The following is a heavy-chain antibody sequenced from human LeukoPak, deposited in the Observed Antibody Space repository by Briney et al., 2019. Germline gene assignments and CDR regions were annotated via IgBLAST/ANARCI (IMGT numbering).Heavy chain of an antibody. J-gene: IGHJ4*02. V-gene: IGHV3-9*01. CDR3: ARAGKLGYYDSSGPFEY. CDR2: ISWNSASI. D-gene: IGHD3-22*01. Sequence: GLSLRPSCAASGFTFDEYAMHGVGQAPGKGVEGVSGISWNSASIGYADSGKGQFTISRDNAKNSLYMQMHSLRAEDTAVYYCARAGKLGYYDSSGPFEYWGQGTLVPVSS. CDR1: GFTFDEYA.